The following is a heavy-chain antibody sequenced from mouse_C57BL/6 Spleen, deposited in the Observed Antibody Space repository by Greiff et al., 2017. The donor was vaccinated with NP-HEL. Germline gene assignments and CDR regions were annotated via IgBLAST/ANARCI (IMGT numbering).Heavy chain of an antibody. D-gene: IGHD1-1*01. CDR2: IYPGSGNT. J-gene: IGHJ2*01. V-gene: IGHV1-76*01. CDR3: ARCYGSSWRYYFDY. Sequence: VQLQESGAELVRPGASVKLSCKASGYTFTDYYINWVKQRPGQGLEWIARIYPGSGNTYYNEKFKGKATLTAEKSSSTAYMQLSSLTSEDSAVYFCARCYGSSWRYYFDYWGQGTTLTVSS. CDR1: GYTFTDYY.